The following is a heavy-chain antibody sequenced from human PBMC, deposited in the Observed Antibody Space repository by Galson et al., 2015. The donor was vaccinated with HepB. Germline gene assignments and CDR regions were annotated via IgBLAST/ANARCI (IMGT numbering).Heavy chain of an antibody. D-gene: IGHD6-13*01. J-gene: IGHJ4*02. CDR1: GFTFSDYY. CDR2: ISGSSDNT. V-gene: IGHV3-11*06. CDR3: AKVGSIAAAGTVDY. Sequence: SLRLSCAASGFTFSDYYMSWLRQAPGKGLEWVSYISGSSDNTIYADSVKGRFTISRDNAKNSLYLQMNSLGAEDTAVYYCAKVGSIAAAGTVDYWGQGTLVTVSS.